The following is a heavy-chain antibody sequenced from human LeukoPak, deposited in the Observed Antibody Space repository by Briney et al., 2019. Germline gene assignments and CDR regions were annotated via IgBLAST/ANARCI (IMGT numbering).Heavy chain of an antibody. J-gene: IGHJ4*02. CDR2: IKQDGSEK. D-gene: IGHD4-17*01. V-gene: IGHV3-7*01. CDR3: ARPYGDYDYYFDY. CDR1: GFTVSSNS. Sequence: GGSLRLSCTVSGFTVSSNSWSWVRQAPGKVLEWVANIKQDGSEKYYVDSVKGRFTISRDNAKNSLYLQMNSLRAEDTAVYYCARPYGDYDYYFDYWGQGTLVTVSS.